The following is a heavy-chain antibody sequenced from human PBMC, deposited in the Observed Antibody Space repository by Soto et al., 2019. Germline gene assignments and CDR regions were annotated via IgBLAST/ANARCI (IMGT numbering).Heavy chain of an antibody. V-gene: IGHV3-23*01. CDR2: ISGSGGST. D-gene: IGHD2-2*01. CDR3: AKAPDIVVVPAAMTW. J-gene: IGHJ4*02. Sequence: GGSLRLSCAASGFTFSSYAMSWVRQAPGKGLEWVSAISGSGGSTYYADSVKGRFTISRDNSKNTLYLQMNSLRAEDTAVYYCAKAPDIVVVPAAMTWRGQGTLVTVSS. CDR1: GFTFSSYA.